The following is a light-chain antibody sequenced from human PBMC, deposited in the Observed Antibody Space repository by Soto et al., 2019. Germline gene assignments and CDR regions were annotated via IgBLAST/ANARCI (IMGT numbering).Light chain of an antibody. Sequence: QSVLTQPPSASATPGQRVTISCSGSSSNIGSNNVEWYQHLPGTAPKLLIYSNNQGPSGVPDRFSGSKSGTSASLAISGLQSEDEADYYCQSYDSSLSGSGVFGGGTKVTVL. CDR1: SSNIGSNN. V-gene: IGLV1-44*01. CDR3: QSYDSSLSGSGV. J-gene: IGLJ3*02. CDR2: SNN.